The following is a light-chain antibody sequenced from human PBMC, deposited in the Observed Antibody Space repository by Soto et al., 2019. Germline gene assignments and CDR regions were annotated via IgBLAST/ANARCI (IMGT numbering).Light chain of an antibody. CDR3: QQYDRSPRT. V-gene: IGKV3-20*01. Sequence: EIVLTQSPGTLSLSPGERATLSCRASQRVSSSHLAWYQQKVGQAPRLLIYDASSRATDIPDRFSGSGSGTDFTLTISRLEPEDFAVYYCQQYDRSPRTFGQGAKLEIK. J-gene: IGKJ1*01. CDR1: QRVSSSH. CDR2: DAS.